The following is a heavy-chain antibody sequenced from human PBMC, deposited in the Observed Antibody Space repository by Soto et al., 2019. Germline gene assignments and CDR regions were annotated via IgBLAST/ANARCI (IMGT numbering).Heavy chain of an antibody. CDR2: IWYDGSNK. CDR3: AREEYYYDSSGYPSGGSDY. J-gene: IGHJ4*02. D-gene: IGHD3-22*01. V-gene: IGHV3-33*01. Sequence: LRLSCAASGFTFSSYGMHWVRQAPGKGLEWVAVIWYDGSNKYYADSVKGRFTISRDNSKNTLYLQMNSLRAEDTAVYYCAREEYYYDSSGYPSGGSDYWGQGALVTVSS. CDR1: GFTFSSYG.